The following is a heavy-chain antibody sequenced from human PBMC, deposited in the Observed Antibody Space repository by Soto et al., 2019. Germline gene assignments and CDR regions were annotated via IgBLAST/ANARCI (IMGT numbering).Heavy chain of an antibody. D-gene: IGHD6-19*01. J-gene: IGHJ4*02. CDR2: IGTAGDT. CDR3: AGGSIAVATFDY. CDR1: GFTFSSYD. Sequence: LRLSCAASGFTFSSYDMHWVRQATGKGLEWVSAIGTAGDTYYPGSVKGRFTISRENAKNSLYLQMNSLRAGDTAVYYCAGGSIAVATFDYWGQGTLVTVYS. V-gene: IGHV3-13*01.